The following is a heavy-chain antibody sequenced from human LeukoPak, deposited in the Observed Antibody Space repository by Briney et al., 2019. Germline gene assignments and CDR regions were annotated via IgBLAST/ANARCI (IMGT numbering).Heavy chain of an antibody. CDR2: INPSGGST. CDR3: ARVIKSAYYYGSGSDGYDY. D-gene: IGHD3-10*01. Sequence: ASVKVSSTASGYNLTSYYMHWVRQAPGQGLEWMGIINPSGGSTSYAQKFQGRVTMTRDTSTSTVYMELSSLRSEGTAVYYCARVIKSAYYYGSGSDGYDYWGQGTLVTVSS. V-gene: IGHV1-46*01. CDR1: GYNLTSYY. J-gene: IGHJ4*02.